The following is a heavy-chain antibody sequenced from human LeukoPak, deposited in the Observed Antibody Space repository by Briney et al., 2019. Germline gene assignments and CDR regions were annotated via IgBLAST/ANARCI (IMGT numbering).Heavy chain of an antibody. D-gene: IGHD3-10*01. Sequence: GGSLRLSCAASGFTFDDYGMSWVRQAPGKGLEWVSGINWNGGSTGYADSVKGRFTISRDNAKNSLYLQMNSLRAEDTALYYCARYGSGSYNYYYYMDVWGKGTTVTVSS. V-gene: IGHV3-20*04. CDR1: GFTFDDYG. CDR3: ARYGSGSYNYYYYMDV. J-gene: IGHJ6*03. CDR2: INWNGGST.